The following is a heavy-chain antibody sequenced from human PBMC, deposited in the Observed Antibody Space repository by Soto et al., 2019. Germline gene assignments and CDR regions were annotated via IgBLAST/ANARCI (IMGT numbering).Heavy chain of an antibody. J-gene: IGHJ6*02. Sequence: PEDLCLPCTGSGGSISSYYWSGRRQPPSKELEWLGNVYYSGNTNYNPSFQSRVTISVDTSNKWFALKLNSVTAADTAVYYCARQNWLDTTGYVVGHDYHGLDVWVQGTTVT. CDR3: ARQNWLDTTGYVVGHDYHGLDV. CDR2: VYYSGNT. V-gene: IGHV4-59*01. D-gene: IGHD1-1*01. CDR1: GGSISSYY.